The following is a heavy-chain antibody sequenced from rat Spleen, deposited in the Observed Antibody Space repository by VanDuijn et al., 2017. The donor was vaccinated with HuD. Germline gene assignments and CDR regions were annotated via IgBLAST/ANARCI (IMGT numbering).Heavy chain of an antibody. CDR1: GFIFTDFY. V-gene: IGHV5-7*01. J-gene: IGHJ2*01. CDR2: ISYDDRST. Sequence: EVQLVESGGGLVQPGRSLKLSCAASGFIFTDFYMAWVRQAPTKGLEWVATISYDDRSTYYRDSVKGRFTISRDNAKSTLSLQMDSLRSEDTATYYCARRHYGYTDYFDYWGQGVMVTVSS. CDR3: ARRHYGYTDYFDY. D-gene: IGHD1-9*01.